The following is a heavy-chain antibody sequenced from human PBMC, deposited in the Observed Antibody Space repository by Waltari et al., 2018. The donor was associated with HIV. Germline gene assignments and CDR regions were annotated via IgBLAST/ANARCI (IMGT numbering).Heavy chain of an antibody. Sequence: EVQLVESGGGLVQPGGSLRLSCAASAFTLSRVWMSWVRQAPGKGLEWVANIKQDGSEKYYVDSVKGRFTISRDNAKNSLYLQMNSLRAEDTAVYYCARDRHYDILTGSYFDYWGQGTLVTVSS. V-gene: IGHV3-7*01. J-gene: IGHJ4*02. D-gene: IGHD3-9*01. CDR3: ARDRHYDILTGSYFDY. CDR2: IKQDGSEK. CDR1: AFTLSRVW.